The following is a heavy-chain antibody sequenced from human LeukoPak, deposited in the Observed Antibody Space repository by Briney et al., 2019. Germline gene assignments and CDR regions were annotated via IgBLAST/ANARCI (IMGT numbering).Heavy chain of an antibody. D-gene: IGHD2-15*01. CDR2: INWNGGST. V-gene: IGHV3-20*01. CDR3: ARCQDRHAYYYGMDV. J-gene: IGHJ6*02. Sequence: GGSLRLSRAASGFTFDDYGMSWVRQAPGKGLDWVSGINWNGGSTGYADSVKGRFTISRDNAKNSLYLQMNSLRAEDTALYHCARCQDRHAYYYGMDVWGQGTTVTVSS. CDR1: GFTFDDYG.